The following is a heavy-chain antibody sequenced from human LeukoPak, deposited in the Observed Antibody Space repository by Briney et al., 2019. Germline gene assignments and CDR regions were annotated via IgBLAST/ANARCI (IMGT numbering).Heavy chain of an antibody. V-gene: IGHV1-2*02. J-gene: IGHJ4*02. CDR2: INHASDGT. CDR1: VYIFIGHF. CDR3: ARAIGVAGYFDY. D-gene: IGHD6-19*01. Sequence: GASVKVSSKASVYIFIGHFIHWVRQTPGQGLEWLGCINHASDGTNSAQKFQGRVTMTRDTSTNTAYMELSSLSNDDTAIYFCARAIGVAGYFDYWGQGALVTVSS.